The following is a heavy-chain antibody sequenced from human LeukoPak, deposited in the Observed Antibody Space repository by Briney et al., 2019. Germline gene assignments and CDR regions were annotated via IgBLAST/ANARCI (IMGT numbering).Heavy chain of an antibody. J-gene: IGHJ6*04. CDR2: ITSNGGST. Sequence: PGGSLRLSCAASGFTFSSYAMHWVRQAPGKGLEYVSSITSNGGSTYYANSVKDRFTISRDNSKNTLYLQMGSLRTEDMAVYYCARDLTGVGDVWGKGTTVTVSS. CDR3: ARDLTGVGDV. V-gene: IGHV3-64*01. CDR1: GFTFSSYA. D-gene: IGHD3-9*01.